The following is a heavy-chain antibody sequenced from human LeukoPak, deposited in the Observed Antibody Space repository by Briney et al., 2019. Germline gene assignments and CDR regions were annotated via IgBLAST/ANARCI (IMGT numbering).Heavy chain of an antibody. D-gene: IGHD6-13*01. CDR3: ARRSSSSWLGDNWFDP. V-gene: IGHV4-31*03. Sequence: PSETLSLTCTVSGGSISSGGYYWSWIRQHPGKGLEWIGYIYYSGSTYYNPSLKSRVTISVDTSKNQFSLKLSSVTAADTAVYYCARRSSSSWLGDNWFDPWGQGTLVTVSS. CDR1: GGSISSGGYY. CDR2: IYYSGST. J-gene: IGHJ5*02.